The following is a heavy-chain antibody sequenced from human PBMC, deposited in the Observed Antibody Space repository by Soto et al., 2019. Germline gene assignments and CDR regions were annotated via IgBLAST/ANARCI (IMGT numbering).Heavy chain of an antibody. D-gene: IGHD4-17*01. CDR2: INPSGGST. CDR1: GYTFTSYY. J-gene: IGHJ6*02. V-gene: IGHV1-46*01. Sequence: ASVKVSCKASGYTFTSYYMHWVRQAPGQGLEWMGIINPSGGSTSYAQKFQGRVTMTRDTSTSTVYMELSSLRSEDTAVYYCARGEKDGDYDPYYYGMDVWGQGTTVTVS. CDR3: ARGEKDGDYDPYYYGMDV.